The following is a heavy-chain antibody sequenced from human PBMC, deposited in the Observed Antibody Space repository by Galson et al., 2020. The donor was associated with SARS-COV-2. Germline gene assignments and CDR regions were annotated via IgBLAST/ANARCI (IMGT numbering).Heavy chain of an antibody. J-gene: IGHJ3*02. CDR2: IYFDGTT. D-gene: IGHD1-26*01. V-gene: IGHV4-59*01. CDR1: GDSISTYY. CDR3: ARHSGGYLNYGFDI. Sequence: SETLSLTCTVSGDSISTYYWSWIRQPPGKGLEWIGYIYFDGTTNYNPSLKSRVTTSVDTSKNQFSLKLSSVTAADTAVYYCARHSGGYLNYGFDIWGQVTMVTVSS.